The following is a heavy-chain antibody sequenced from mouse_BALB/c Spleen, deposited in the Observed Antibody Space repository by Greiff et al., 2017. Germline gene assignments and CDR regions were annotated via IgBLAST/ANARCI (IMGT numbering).Heavy chain of an antibody. CDR2: INPGSGGT. Sequence: QVQLQQSGAELVRPGTSVKVSCKASGYAFTNYLIEWVKQRPGQGLEWIGVINPGSGGTNYNEKFKGKATLTADKSSSTAYMQLSSLTSENSAVYFCARKAFDYGSSYAMDYWGQGTSVTVSS. V-gene: IGHV1-54*01. J-gene: IGHJ4*01. CDR3: ARKAFDYGSSYAMDY. D-gene: IGHD1-1*01. CDR1: GYAFTNYL.